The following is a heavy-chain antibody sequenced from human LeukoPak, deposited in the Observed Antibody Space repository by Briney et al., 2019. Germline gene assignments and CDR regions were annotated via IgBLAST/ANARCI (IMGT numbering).Heavy chain of an antibody. D-gene: IGHD4-17*01. V-gene: IGHV1-2*02. Sequence: GASVKVSCKASGYSFTGYYMHWVRQAPGQGLEWMGWINPNSSGTSYAQNFQGRVTMTRDTSISTAYMELSSLRSDDTAVYYCARGQNNDYGDYDGWGHWGQGTLVTASS. J-gene: IGHJ4*02. CDR1: GYSFTGYY. CDR3: ARGQNNDYGDYDGWGH. CDR2: INPNSSGT.